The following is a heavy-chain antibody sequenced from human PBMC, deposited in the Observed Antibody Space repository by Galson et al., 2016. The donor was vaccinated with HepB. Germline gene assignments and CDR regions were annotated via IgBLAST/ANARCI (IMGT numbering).Heavy chain of an antibody. CDR3: AKDDQVFGDYGRPLPSPRYGLDG. D-gene: IGHD4-17*01. V-gene: IGHV6-1*01. J-gene: IGHJ6*02. CDR1: GDSVSSDSAS. Sequence: CAISGDSVSSDSASWNWIRQSPSSGLQWLGRTYYRSKWYNDYGPSVKSRITITPDISKNQVSLQLNSLTPEDTAVYYCAKDDQVFGDYGRPLPSPRYGLDGWGQGTTVTVSS. CDR2: TYYRSKWYN.